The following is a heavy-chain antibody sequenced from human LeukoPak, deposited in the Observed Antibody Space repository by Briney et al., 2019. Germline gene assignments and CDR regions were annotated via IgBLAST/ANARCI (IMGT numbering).Heavy chain of an antibody. CDR2: LKQDGNEK. V-gene: IGHV3-7*03. CDR1: GFTFSGYW. D-gene: IGHD4-11*01. J-gene: IGHJ4*02. CDR3: ARDGGHPLTSYYRAY. Sequence: GGSLRLFCAASGFTFSGYWMSWVRQAPGKGLEWVANLKQDGNEKYYVDSVKGRFTISRDNSKNTLSLQLTSLRAEDTGIYFCARDGGHPLTSYYRAYWGQGTLVTVSS.